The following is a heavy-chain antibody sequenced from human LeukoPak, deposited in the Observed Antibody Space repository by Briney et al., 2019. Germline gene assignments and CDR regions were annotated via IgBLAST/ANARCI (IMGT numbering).Heavy chain of an antibody. D-gene: IGHD6-13*01. CDR1: GYTFTRYY. Sequence: ASVKVSCKASGYTFTRYYMHWVRQAPEQGLEWIGIINPSVGSTSYAQKFQGRVTITRDTSASTAYMELSSLRSEDMAVYYCARGWGYSSSWYISGDAFDIWGQGTMVTVSS. CDR2: INPSVGST. V-gene: IGHV1-46*01. CDR3: ARGWGYSSSWYISGDAFDI. J-gene: IGHJ3*02.